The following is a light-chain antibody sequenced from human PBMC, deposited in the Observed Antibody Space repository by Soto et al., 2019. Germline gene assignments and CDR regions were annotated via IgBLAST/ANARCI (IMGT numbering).Light chain of an antibody. CDR3: QQYDKSPLT. V-gene: IGKV3-20*01. Sequence: EIVLTQSPGTLSFCPWERATLSCRASQSVSNSHLAWHQQKPGQAPRLLIFGVSNRAAGIPDRFSGSGSGTDFTLTIYRLEPEDYAVYYCQQYDKSPLTFGGGTKVDIK. CDR1: QSVSNSH. CDR2: GVS. J-gene: IGKJ4*01.